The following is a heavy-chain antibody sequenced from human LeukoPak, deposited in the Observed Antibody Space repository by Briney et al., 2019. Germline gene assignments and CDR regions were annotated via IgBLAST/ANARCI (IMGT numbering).Heavy chain of an antibody. Sequence: SGGSLRLSCVASGFTFRTYGMHWVRQVPGKGLEWVAFFRYDGSNMYYADSVKGRFTISRNNSRNTLYLRMDSLRPEDTALYYCALWNYEIDSWGQGTLVAVSS. J-gene: IGHJ4*02. CDR1: GFTFRTYG. D-gene: IGHD1-7*01. CDR3: ALWNYEIDS. CDR2: FRYDGSNM. V-gene: IGHV3-30*02.